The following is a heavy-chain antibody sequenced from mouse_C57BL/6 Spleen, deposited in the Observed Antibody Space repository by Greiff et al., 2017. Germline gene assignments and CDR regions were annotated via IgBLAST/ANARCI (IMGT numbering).Heavy chain of an antibody. J-gene: IGHJ2*01. CDR3: ARGYSKGYYFDY. V-gene: IGHV5-4*01. CDR2: ISDGGSYT. D-gene: IGHD2-5*01. CDR1: GFTFSSYA. Sequence: DVQLVESGGGLVKPGGSLKLSCAASGFTFSSYAMSWVRQTPEKRLEWVATISDGGSYTYYTAHVKGRFTISRDNAKNNLYLQMSHLKSEDTAMYYCARGYSKGYYFDYWGQGTTLTVSS.